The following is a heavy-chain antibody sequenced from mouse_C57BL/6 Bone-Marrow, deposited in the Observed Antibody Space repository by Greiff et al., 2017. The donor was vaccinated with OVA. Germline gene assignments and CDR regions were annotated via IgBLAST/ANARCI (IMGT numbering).Heavy chain of an antibody. D-gene: IGHD2-1*01. V-gene: IGHV1-77*01. CDR2: IGPGSGST. Sequence: QVQLQQSGAELVKPGASVKISCKASGYTFTDYYINWVKQRPGQGLEWLGKIGPGSGSTYYNEKFKGKATLTAGKSSSTAYMQLSILTSEDSAVYFCALYYGNYPLAYWGQGTLVTVSA. CDR1: GYTFTDYY. CDR3: ALYYGNYPLAY. J-gene: IGHJ3*01.